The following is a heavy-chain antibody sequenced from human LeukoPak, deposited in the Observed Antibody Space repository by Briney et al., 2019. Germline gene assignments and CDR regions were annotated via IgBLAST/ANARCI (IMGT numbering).Heavy chain of an antibody. D-gene: IGHD6-19*01. CDR3: ARERGSGWGGGIQH. Sequence: GGSLRLSCGASGFTFSSYTMDWVRQAPGRGLEWVSCISYSSNYIYYADSVKGRFTISRDNTKNSLYLQMNSLRAEDTAVYYCARERGSGWGGGIQHWGQGTLVTVSS. J-gene: IGHJ1*01. V-gene: IGHV3-21*01. CDR2: ISYSSNYI. CDR1: GFTFSSYT.